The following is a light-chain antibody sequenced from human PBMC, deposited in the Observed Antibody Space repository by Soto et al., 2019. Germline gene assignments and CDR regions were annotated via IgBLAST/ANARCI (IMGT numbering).Light chain of an antibody. CDR1: QSVDWY. CDR3: HQRSNWPPIT. V-gene: IGKV3-11*01. J-gene: IGKJ3*01. CDR2: DAS. Sequence: EIVLTQSPATLSLSPGDRATLACRASQSVDWYVAWYQQKPGQAPRLLIYDASTRATGIPDRFSGSGSGTDFTLTISSLEPEEFEIYYWHQRSNWPPITLGPVTKVDIK.